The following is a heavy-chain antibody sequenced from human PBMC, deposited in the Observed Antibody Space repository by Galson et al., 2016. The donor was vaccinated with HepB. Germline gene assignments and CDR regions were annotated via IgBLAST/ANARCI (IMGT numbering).Heavy chain of an antibody. Sequence: SVKVSCKASGYTFSNYGINWVRQAPGQGLEWVGWTNPYNGKTEYIQKLQGRVTMTTDTSTSTAYMELWSLTSDDTAVYYCATDRVAFHYGDPTEDLQHWGRGTLITVSS. CDR3: ATDRVAFHYGDPTEDLQH. CDR1: GYTFSNYG. V-gene: IGHV1-18*01. D-gene: IGHD3-10*01. J-gene: IGHJ1*01. CDR2: TNPYNGKT.